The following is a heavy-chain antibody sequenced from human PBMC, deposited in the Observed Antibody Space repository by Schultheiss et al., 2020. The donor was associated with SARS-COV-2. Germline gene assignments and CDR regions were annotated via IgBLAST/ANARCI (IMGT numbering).Heavy chain of an antibody. CDR1: GGSISSSSYY. Sequence: SQTLSLTCTVSGGSISSSSYYWSWIRQPAGKGLEWIGYIYYSGSTNYNPSLKSRVTISVDTSKNQFSLKLSSVTAADTAVYYCARQGLLWFGELDAFDIWGQGTMVTVSS. V-gene: IGHV4-61*09. J-gene: IGHJ3*02. CDR2: IYYSGST. CDR3: ARQGLLWFGELDAFDI. D-gene: IGHD3-10*01.